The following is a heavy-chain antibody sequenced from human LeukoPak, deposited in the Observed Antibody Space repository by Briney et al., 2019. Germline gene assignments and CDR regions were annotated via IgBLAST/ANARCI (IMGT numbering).Heavy chain of an antibody. D-gene: IGHD4-17*01. V-gene: IGHV3-30*02. CDR3: AKVLLYYGDYDPFDY. CDR1: GFTFSNYG. Sequence: GGSLRLSWAASGFTFSNYGMHWVRQAPGKGLAWVAFIRYDGSNKYYADSVKGRFTISRDTSKNTLYLQMNSLRAEDTAVYYCAKVLLYYGDYDPFDYWGQGTLVTVSS. J-gene: IGHJ4*02. CDR2: IRYDGSNK.